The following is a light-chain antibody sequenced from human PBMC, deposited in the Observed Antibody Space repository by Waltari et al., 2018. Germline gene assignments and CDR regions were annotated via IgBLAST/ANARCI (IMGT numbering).Light chain of an antibody. J-gene: IGKJ1*01. CDR1: QSLLDTNGYNL. Sequence: DIVVTQSPLSLPVTPGEPASISCRSSQSLLDTNGYNLLDWYLQKPGPSPQLLIYFGSNRASGVPDRFSGSGSGRDFTLKISRVEAEDVGVYYCMQALQTPWTFGQGTKVEIK. CDR3: MQALQTPWT. CDR2: FGS. V-gene: IGKV2-28*01.